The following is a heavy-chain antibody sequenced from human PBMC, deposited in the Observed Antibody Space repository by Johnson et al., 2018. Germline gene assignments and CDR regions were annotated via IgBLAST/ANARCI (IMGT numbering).Heavy chain of an antibody. Sequence: QVQLLETGGGVVQPGRSLRLSCAASGFTFSSYGMHWVRQAPGKGLEWVAVISYDGRNKYYKDSGKGRFIISRDSSKNTLYLQMNSLTAEDTAVYYCAKVRDGGVVAPGYFQHWGQGTLVTVSS. CDR2: ISYDGRNK. V-gene: IGHV3-30*18. CDR3: AKVRDGGVVAPGYFQH. J-gene: IGHJ1*01. CDR1: GFTFSSYG. D-gene: IGHD2-8*02.